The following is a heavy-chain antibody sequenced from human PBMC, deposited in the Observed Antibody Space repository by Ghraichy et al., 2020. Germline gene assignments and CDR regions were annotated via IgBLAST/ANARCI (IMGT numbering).Heavy chain of an antibody. CDR1: GFMYSTYA. CDR2: ISGSGGRT. J-gene: IGHJ6*02. CDR3: VKGGPPGHYYGMDV. D-gene: IGHD1-14*01. Sequence: GGSLRLSCAASGFMYSTYAMSWVRQAPGKGLEWVAGISGSGGRTYYAESVKGRFTISRDNSRKMVDLQMNSLRVEDTAVYYCVKGGPPGHYYGMDVWGQGTTVSVS. V-gene: IGHV3-23*01.